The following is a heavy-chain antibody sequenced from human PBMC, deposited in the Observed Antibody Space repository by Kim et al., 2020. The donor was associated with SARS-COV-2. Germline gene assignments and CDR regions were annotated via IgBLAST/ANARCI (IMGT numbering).Heavy chain of an antibody. V-gene: IGHV3-43*02. Sequence: GGSLRLSCAASGFTFDDYAMHWVRQIPGKGLEWVSLITGDSGKIYYADSVKGRFTISRDNSINSLYLQMNSLRTEDTALYYCAKEGVSGSQGDFLLQVWGLGTLVTVSS. J-gene: IGHJ1*01. D-gene: IGHD1-26*01. CDR3: AKEGVSGSQGDFLLQV. CDR2: ITGDSGKI. CDR1: GFTFDDYA.